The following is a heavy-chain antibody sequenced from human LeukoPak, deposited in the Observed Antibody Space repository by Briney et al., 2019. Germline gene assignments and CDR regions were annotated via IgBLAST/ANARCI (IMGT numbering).Heavy chain of an antibody. J-gene: IGHJ4*02. V-gene: IGHV3-48*03. CDR1: GFTFSSYE. CDR2: ISSSGSTI. CDR3: ARILEGCFDY. D-gene: IGHD1-1*01. Sequence: GGSLRLSCAASGFTFSSYEMNCVRQAPGKGLEWVSYISSSGSTIYYADSVKGRFTISRDNAKNSLYLQMNSLRAEDTAVYYCARILEGCFDYWGQGTLVTVSS.